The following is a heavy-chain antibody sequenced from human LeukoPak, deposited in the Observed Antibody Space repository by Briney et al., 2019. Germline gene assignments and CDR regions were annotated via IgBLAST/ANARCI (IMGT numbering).Heavy chain of an antibody. J-gene: IGHJ4*02. V-gene: IGHV1-2*02. CDR2: INPNSGGT. D-gene: IGHD3-10*01. CDR3: SRDRDYGSGIFDY. CDR1: GYTFTDYY. Sequence: ASVKVSCKASGYTFTDYYMHWVRQAPGQGLEWIGWINPNSGGTKFAQKFQGRVTMTRDTSISTAYLELSRLTSDDTAVYYCSRDRDYGSGIFDYWGQGTLVTVSS.